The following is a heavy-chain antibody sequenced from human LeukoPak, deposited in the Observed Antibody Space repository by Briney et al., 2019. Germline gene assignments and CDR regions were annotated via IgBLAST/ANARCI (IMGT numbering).Heavy chain of an antibody. CDR3: ARAPDMVRGVSLEFDP. J-gene: IGHJ5*02. CDR2: IYHSGST. V-gene: IGHV4-38-2*01. Sequence: SETLSLTCAVSGYSISSGYYWGWIRQPPGKGLEWIGSIYHSGSTYYNPSLKSRVTISVDTSKNQFSLKLSSVTAADAAVYYCARAPDMVRGVSLEFDPWGKGTLVTVSS. CDR1: GYSISSGYY. D-gene: IGHD3-10*01.